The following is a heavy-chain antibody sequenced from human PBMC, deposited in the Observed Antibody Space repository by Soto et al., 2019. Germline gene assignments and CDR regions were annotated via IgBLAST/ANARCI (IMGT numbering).Heavy chain of an antibody. Sequence: ASVKVSCKASGYTFTSYGISWVRQAPGQGLEWMGWISAYNGKTNYAQKLQGRVTMTTDTSTSTAYMELRSLRSDDTAVYYCARDSYCSSTSCYEGWYYYYYMDVWGKGTTVTVSS. CDR3: ARDSYCSSTSCYEGWYYYYYMDV. J-gene: IGHJ6*03. CDR2: ISAYNGKT. D-gene: IGHD2-2*01. CDR1: GYTFTSYG. V-gene: IGHV1-18*01.